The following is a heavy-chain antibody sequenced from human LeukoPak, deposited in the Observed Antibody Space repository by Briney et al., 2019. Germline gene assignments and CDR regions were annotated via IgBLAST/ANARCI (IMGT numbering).Heavy chain of an antibody. V-gene: IGHV4-61*01. J-gene: IGHJ4*02. CDR1: GYSISSGYY. CDR2: IYYSGST. CDR3: ARGVVGAIDY. D-gene: IGHD1-26*01. Sequence: PSETLSLTCAGSGYSISSGYYWGWIRQPPGKGLGWIGYIYYSGSTNYNPSLKSRVTISVDTSKNQFSLKLSSVTAADTAVYYCARGVVGAIDYWGQGTLVTVSS.